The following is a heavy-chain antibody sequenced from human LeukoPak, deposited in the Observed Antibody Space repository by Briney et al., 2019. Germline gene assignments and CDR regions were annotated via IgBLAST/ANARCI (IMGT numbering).Heavy chain of an antibody. J-gene: IGHJ4*02. V-gene: IGHV4-30-4*01. CDR2: IYYSGST. CDR1: GGSISSSDYY. CDR3: ARGGIAAAHEPISYYFDY. Sequence: PSETLSLTCTVSGGSISSSDYYWSWIRQPPGKGLEWIGYIYYSGSTYYNPSLKSRVTISVDTSKNQFSLKLSSVTAADTAVYYCARGGIAAAHEPISYYFDYWGQGTLVTVSS. D-gene: IGHD6-13*01.